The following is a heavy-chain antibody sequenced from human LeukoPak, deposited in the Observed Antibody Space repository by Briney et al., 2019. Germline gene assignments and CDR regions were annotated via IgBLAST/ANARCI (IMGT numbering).Heavy chain of an antibody. J-gene: IGHJ5*02. D-gene: IGHD3-22*01. CDR3: ARRSNYYDILNWFDP. Sequence: GESLKISCKGSGYSFTSYWIGWVRQMPGKGLEWMGIIYPGDSDTRYSPSFEGQVTISADKSISTAYLQWSSLKASDTAMYYCARRSNYYDILNWFDPWGQGTLVTVSS. V-gene: IGHV5-51*01. CDR2: IYPGDSDT. CDR1: GYSFTSYW.